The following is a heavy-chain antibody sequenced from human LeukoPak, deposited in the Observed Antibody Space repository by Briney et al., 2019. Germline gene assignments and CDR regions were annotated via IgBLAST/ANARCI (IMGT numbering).Heavy chain of an antibody. CDR1: GFTFSSYW. J-gene: IGHJ4*02. Sequence: GGSLRLSCAASGFTFSSYWMSWVRQAPGKGLEWVANIKQDGSEKYYVDSVKGRFTISRDNAKNSLYLQMNSLRAEDTAVYYCASDTYYYGSGSYPYWGQGTLVTVSS. CDR3: ASDTYYYGSGSYPY. V-gene: IGHV3-7*03. D-gene: IGHD3-10*01. CDR2: IKQDGSEK.